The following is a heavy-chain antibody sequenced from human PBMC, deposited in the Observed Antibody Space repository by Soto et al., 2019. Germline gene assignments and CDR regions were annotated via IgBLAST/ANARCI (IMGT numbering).Heavy chain of an antibody. CDR2: INKDGSQK. D-gene: IGHD7-27*01. Sequence: GGSLRLSCAASGFTLINYWMTWVRQAPGKGLEWVADINKDGSQKNYVDSVKGRFTIARDNGQNSLSLQINSLRVEDTAVYYCVRELGLAYWGQGALVTVSS. V-gene: IGHV3-7*03. J-gene: IGHJ4*02. CDR3: VRELGLAY. CDR1: GFTLINYW.